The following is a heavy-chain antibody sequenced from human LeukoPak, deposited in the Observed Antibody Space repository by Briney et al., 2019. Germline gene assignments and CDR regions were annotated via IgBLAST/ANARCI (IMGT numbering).Heavy chain of an antibody. D-gene: IGHD1-26*01. CDR1: GFTFSSYG. J-gene: IGHJ4*02. CDR2: ISYDGSNK. CDR3: AKDQVRATKD. Sequence: GRSLRLSCAASGFTFSSYGMHWVRQAPGKGLEWVAVISYDGSNKYYADSVKGRFTISRDNSKNTLYLQMNSLRAEDTAVYYCAKDQVRATKDWGQGTLVTVSS. V-gene: IGHV3-30*18.